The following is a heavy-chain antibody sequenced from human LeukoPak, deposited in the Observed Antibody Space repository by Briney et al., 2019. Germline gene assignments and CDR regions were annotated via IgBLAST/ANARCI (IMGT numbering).Heavy chain of an antibody. Sequence: SGPTLVNPTQTLTLTCTFSGFSLITNEVGVGWIRQPPGKALEWLALFYYNNNKFYSPSLENRVTVSKDTSKNQVVLTLTNMDPMDTATYYCAHQEYDNGWHPFPHWGQGTLVTVSS. CDR1: GFSLITNEVG. CDR3: AHQEYDNGWHPFPH. CDR2: FYYNNNK. D-gene: IGHD6-19*01. J-gene: IGHJ1*01. V-gene: IGHV2-5*01.